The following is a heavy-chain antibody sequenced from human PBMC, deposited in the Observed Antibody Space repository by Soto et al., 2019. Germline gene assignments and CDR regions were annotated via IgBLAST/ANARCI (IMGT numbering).Heavy chain of an antibody. CDR2: ITGSGDRT. CDR3: AKCEGSGYDGTYYHYYMRV. J-gene: IGHJ6*03. CDR1: GFTFSSYD. V-gene: IGHV3-23*01. D-gene: IGHD5-12*01. Sequence: EVQMLDSGGGLVQPGGSLRVSCAASGFTFSSYDMTWVRQAPGKGLEWVSAITGSGDRTYYADSVKGRFTISRDNAKNSLYLQMNSLRAEDTAIYYCAKCEGSGYDGTYYHYYMRVWGKGTTVTVSS.